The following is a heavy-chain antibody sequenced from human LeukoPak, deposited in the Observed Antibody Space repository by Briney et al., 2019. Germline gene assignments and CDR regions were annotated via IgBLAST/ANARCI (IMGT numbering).Heavy chain of an antibody. CDR1: GYTFSRYG. D-gene: IGHD3-22*01. CDR2: ISGYNGDT. V-gene: IGHV1-18*01. Sequence: ASVKVSCKASGYTFSRYGISWVRQAPGQGLEWMGWISGYNGDTHNVYKIQGRVTMTTDTSTSTAYLALRSLRSDDTAVYYCARARRYFETSGYYEFDHWGQGTLVTVSS. J-gene: IGHJ4*02. CDR3: ARARRYFETSGYYEFDH.